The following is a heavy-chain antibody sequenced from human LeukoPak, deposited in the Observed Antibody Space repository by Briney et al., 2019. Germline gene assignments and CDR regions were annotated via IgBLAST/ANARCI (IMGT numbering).Heavy chain of an antibody. V-gene: IGHV3-23*01. CDR2: TGGSDDNT. J-gene: IGHJ4*02. Sequence: GGSLRLSCEGSGFTFNGYASSWVCQAPGKGLEWVAVTGGSDDNTHYADSVRGRFTISRDNSEKRLFLQMNSLRPDDSALYYCTKDLMTGFSSGWYFAYWGQGTLVTVSS. CDR1: GFTFNGYA. CDR3: TKDLMTGFSSGWYFAY. D-gene: IGHD6-19*01.